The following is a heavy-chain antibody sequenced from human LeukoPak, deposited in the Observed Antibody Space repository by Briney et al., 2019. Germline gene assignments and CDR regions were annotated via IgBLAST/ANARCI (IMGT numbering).Heavy chain of an antibody. CDR2: ISGSGDST. D-gene: IGHD4-11*01. J-gene: IGHJ4*02. V-gene: IGHV3-23*01. CDR3: AKFHTVTTTY. Sequence: PGGSLRLSCAASGFTFSNAWMSWVRQAPGKGLEWVSGISGSGDSTYYADSVKGRFTISRDNSKNTLYVQMNSLRAEDTAVYYYAKFHTVTTTYWGQGTLVTVSS. CDR1: GFTFSNAW.